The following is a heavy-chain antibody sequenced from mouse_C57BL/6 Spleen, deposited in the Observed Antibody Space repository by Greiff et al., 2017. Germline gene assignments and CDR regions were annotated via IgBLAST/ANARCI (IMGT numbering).Heavy chain of an antibody. D-gene: IGHD1-1*01. CDR3: ALITTVVGY. CDR2: IDPSDSYT. CDR1: GYTFTSYW. Sequence: VQLQQSGAELVRPGTSVKLSCKASGYTFTSYWMHWVKQRPGQGLEWIGVIDPSDSYTNYNQKFKGKATLTVDTSSSTAYMQLSSLTSEDSAVYYCALITTVVGYWGQGTTLTVSS. V-gene: IGHV1-59*01. J-gene: IGHJ2*01.